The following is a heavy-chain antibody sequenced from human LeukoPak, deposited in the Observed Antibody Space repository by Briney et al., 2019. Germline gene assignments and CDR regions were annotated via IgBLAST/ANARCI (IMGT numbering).Heavy chain of an antibody. CDR2: IYYSGST. D-gene: IGHD3-22*01. J-gene: IGHJ4*02. Sequence: SETLSLTCTVSGGSISSYYWSWIRHPPGKGLEWIGYIYYSGSTNYNPSLKSRVTISVDTSKNQFSLKLSSVTAADTAVYYCARHMFYYDSSGYYTPGYFDYWGQGTPVTVSS. V-gene: IGHV4-59*08. CDR3: ARHMFYYDSSGYYTPGYFDY. CDR1: GGSISSYY.